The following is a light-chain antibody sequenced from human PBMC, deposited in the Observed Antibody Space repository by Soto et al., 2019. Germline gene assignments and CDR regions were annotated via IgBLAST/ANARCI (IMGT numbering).Light chain of an antibody. V-gene: IGKV1-17*01. J-gene: IGKJ1*01. CDR2: AAS. CDR3: LQHNSYPWT. CDR1: QGIRNY. Sequence: DIQMTQSPSSLSASVGDRVTITCRASQGIRNYLGWYQQKPGKAPKRLIYAASSLQSGVPSRFSGSGSGTEFTLTISSLQSEDFATYYCLQHNSYPWTFGQGTKVEIK.